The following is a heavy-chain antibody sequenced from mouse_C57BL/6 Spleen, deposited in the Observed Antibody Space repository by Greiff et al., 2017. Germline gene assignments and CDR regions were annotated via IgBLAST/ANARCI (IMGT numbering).Heavy chain of an antibody. Sequence: QVHVKQTGAELAKPGASVKLSCKASGYTFTSYWMHWVKQRPGQGLEWIGYINPSSGYTKYNQKFKDKATLTADKSSSTAYMQLSSLTYEDSAVYYCARSYSNYAYAMDYWGQGTSVTVSS. J-gene: IGHJ4*01. V-gene: IGHV1-7*01. CDR3: ARSYSNYAYAMDY. CDR1: GYTFTSYW. CDR2: INPSSGYT. D-gene: IGHD2-5*01.